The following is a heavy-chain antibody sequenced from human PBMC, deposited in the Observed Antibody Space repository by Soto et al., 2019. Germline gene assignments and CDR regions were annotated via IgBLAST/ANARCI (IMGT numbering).Heavy chain of an antibody. CDR2: ISGSGGST. CDR1: GFTFSSYA. CDR3: AKTSSSWFNYFDY. V-gene: IGHV3-23*01. D-gene: IGHD6-13*01. Sequence: GGSLRLSCAASGFTFSSYAMSWVRQAPGKGLEWVSAISGSGGSTYYADSVKGRFTVSRDNSKNTLYLQMNSLRAEDTAVYYCAKTSSSWFNYFDYWGQGTLVTVSS. J-gene: IGHJ4*02.